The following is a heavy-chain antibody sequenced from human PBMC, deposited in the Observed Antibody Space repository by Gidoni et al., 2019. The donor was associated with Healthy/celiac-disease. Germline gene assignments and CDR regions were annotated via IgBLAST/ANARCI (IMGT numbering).Heavy chain of an antibody. V-gene: IGHV3-49*04. CDR3: TRDELATDTPFDY. Sequence: EVQLVESGGGLVQPGRSLRLSCTASGFTFGDYAMSWVRQAPGKGLEWVGFIRSKAYGGTTEYAASVKGRFTISRDDSKSIAYLQMNSLKTEDTAVYYCTRDELATDTPFDYWGQGTLVTVSS. CDR1: GFTFGDYA. J-gene: IGHJ4*02. D-gene: IGHD5-12*01. CDR2: IRSKAYGGTT.